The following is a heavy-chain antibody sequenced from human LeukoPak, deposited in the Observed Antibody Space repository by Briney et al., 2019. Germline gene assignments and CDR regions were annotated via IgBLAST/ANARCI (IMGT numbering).Heavy chain of an antibody. CDR2: ISGSGGST. D-gene: IGHD3-9*01. CDR3: AKDSEYYDILTGDAFDI. V-gene: IGHV3-23*01. CDR1: GFTFSNFV. J-gene: IGHJ3*02. Sequence: GGSLRLSCAASGFTFSNFVMSWVRQAPGKGLEWVSAISGSGGSTYYADSVKGRFTISRDNSKNTLYLQMNSLRAEDTAVYYCAKDSEYYDILTGDAFDIWGQGTMVTVSS.